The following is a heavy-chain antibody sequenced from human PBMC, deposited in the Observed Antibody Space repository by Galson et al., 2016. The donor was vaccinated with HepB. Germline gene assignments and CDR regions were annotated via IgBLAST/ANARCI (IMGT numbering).Heavy chain of an antibody. Sequence: SLRLSCAASGFTFSNYWLHWVRQAPGKGLVWVSHITIDGSTTTYADSVKGRFTISRDNAKNTLYLQMNSLRAEDPAVYYCARDLWRGGRIDYWGQGTLVTVSS. D-gene: IGHD4-23*01. CDR1: GFTFSNYW. V-gene: IGHV3-74*01. CDR2: ITIDGSTT. J-gene: IGHJ4*02. CDR3: ARDLWRGGRIDY.